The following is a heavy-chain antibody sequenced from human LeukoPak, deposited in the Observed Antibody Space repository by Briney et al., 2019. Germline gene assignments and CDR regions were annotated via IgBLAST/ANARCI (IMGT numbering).Heavy chain of an antibody. D-gene: IGHD1-7*01. CDR2: INPSGGST. J-gene: IGHJ3*02. Sequence: GASVKVSCEASGYSFTGYYIHWVRQAPGQGLEWMGIINPSGGSTSYAQKFQGRVTMTRDMSTSTVYMELSSLRSEDTAVYYCAREVTGTSSSMPAFDIWGQGTMVTVSS. V-gene: IGHV1-46*01. CDR1: GYSFTGYY. CDR3: AREVTGTSSSMPAFDI.